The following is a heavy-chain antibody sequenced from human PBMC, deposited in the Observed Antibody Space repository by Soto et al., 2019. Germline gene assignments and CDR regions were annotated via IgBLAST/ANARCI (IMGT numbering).Heavy chain of an antibody. CDR1: GGTFSSYT. CDR2: IIPILGIA. D-gene: IGHD3-3*01. CDR3: ARDPSITIFGVVLRPFDY. V-gene: IGHV1-69*04. Sequence: SVKVSCKASGGTFSSYTISWVRQAPGQGLEWMGRIIPILGIANYAQKFQGRVTITADKSTSTAYMELSSLRSEDTAVYYCARDPSITIFGVVLRPFDYWGQGTLVTVSS. J-gene: IGHJ4*02.